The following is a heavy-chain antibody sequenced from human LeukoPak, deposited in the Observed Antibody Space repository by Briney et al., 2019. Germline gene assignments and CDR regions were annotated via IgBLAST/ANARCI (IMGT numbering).Heavy chain of an antibody. CDR2: IYDSGST. V-gene: IGHV4-39*01. D-gene: IGHD3-3*01. Sequence: SESLSLTCTVSGGSISSSSYYWGWIRQPPGKGLEWIGIIYDSGSTYYNPSLKSRVTISVDTSKNQFSLKLSSVTAADTAVYYCARWVDTIFGVVITDKARWFDPWGQGTLVTVSS. CDR3: ARWVDTIFGVVITDKARWFDP. J-gene: IGHJ5*02. CDR1: GGSISSSSYY.